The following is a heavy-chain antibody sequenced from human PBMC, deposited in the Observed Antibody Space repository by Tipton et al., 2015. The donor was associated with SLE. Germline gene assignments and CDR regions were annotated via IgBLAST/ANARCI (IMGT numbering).Heavy chain of an antibody. CDR3: ARDLEAFDI. CDR2: IYYSGST. Sequence: TLSLTCTVSGGSISSHYWSWIRQPPGKGLEWMGYIYYSGSTNYNPSLKSRVTISVDTSKNQFSLKLSSVTAADTAVYYCARDLEAFDIWGQGTMVTVSS. D-gene: IGHD1-1*01. V-gene: IGHV4-59*11. CDR1: GGSISSHY. J-gene: IGHJ3*02.